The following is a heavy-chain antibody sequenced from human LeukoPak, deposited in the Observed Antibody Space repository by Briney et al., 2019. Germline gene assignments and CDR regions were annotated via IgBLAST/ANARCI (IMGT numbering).Heavy chain of an antibody. D-gene: IGHD5-18*01. V-gene: IGHV1-69*13. J-gene: IGHJ4*02. CDR2: IIPIFGTA. CDR3: ARSARGDSYAYESNFDY. CDR1: GGTFSSYA. Sequence: SVKVSCKASGGTFSSYAISWVRQAPGQGLEWMGGIIPIFGTANYAQKFQGRVTITADESTSTAYMELSSLRSEDTAVYYCARSARGDSYAYESNFDYWGQGTLVTVSA.